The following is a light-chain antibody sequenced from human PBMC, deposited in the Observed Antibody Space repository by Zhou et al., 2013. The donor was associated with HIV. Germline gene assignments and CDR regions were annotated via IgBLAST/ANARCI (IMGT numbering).Light chain of an antibody. CDR3: QQSYRVPPT. CDR2: AAS. J-gene: IGKJ4*01. Sequence: VQMTQSPSSLSGSVGDRVNITCRASQSIFTYLNWFQQAPGKPPNLLIYAASNLQSGVPSRFSGSGSGTDFTLTISRLQPEDVATYICQQSYRVPPTFGGGTKVDI. V-gene: IGKV1-39*01. CDR1: QSIFTY.